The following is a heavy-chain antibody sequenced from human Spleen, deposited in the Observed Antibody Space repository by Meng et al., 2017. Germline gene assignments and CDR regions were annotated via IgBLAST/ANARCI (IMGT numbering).Heavy chain of an antibody. J-gene: IGHJ4*02. CDR3: ARRVHDGRHYHYFDY. CDR2: IGHSGIT. V-gene: IGHV4-39*01. CDR1: GGSISTSGSY. Sequence: QLQLQESGPGLVKPSEALSLTCSVSGGSISTSGSYWGWSRQPPGKGLEWIGSIGHSGITYYTPSLKSRVTVSIDTSKSQFSLKLTSVTAADTAVYFCARRVHDGRHYHYFDYWGQGALVTVSS. D-gene: IGHD3-16*01.